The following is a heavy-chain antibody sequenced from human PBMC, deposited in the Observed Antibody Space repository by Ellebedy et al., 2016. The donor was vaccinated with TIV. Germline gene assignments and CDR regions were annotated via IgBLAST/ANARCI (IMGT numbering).Heavy chain of an antibody. CDR2: MNPNSGRT. D-gene: IGHD3-10*01. J-gene: IGHJ4*02. CDR3: VRGEGSGNPEGDY. Sequence: AASVKVSCKASGYTFTSYQINWVRQAAGQGLEWMAWMNPNSGRTGYAPKFQGRVTITRSTSITTASMELSSLRSEDTAVYYCVRGEGSGNPEGDYWGQGTLVTVSS. V-gene: IGHV1-8*02. CDR1: GYTFTSYQ.